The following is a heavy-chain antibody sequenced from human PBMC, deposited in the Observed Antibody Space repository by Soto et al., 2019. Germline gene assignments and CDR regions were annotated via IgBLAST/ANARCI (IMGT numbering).Heavy chain of an antibody. CDR1: GGSLSGYY. CDR2: VNPGGIT. D-gene: IGHD2-2*01. V-gene: IGHV4-34*01. J-gene: IGHJ3*02. Sequence: PSETLSLTCAVYGGSLSGYYWTWIRQPPGKGLEWIGEVNPGGITNYSPSVKSRLTISVDRSKNQFSLKLSSVTAADTAVYYCARDQYCSSTSCYQAAFDIWGQGTMVTVSS. CDR3: ARDQYCSSTSCYQAAFDI.